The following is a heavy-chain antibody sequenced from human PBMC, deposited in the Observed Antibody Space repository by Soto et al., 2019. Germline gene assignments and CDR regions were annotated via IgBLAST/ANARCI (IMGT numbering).Heavy chain of an antibody. CDR3: ARASSGYYSYFGY. J-gene: IGHJ4*02. V-gene: IGHV1-46*01. CDR2: INPSGGST. D-gene: IGHD3-22*01. Sequence: ASVKVSCKASGYTFTSYYMHWVRQAPGQGLEWMGIINPSGGSTSYAQKFQGRVTMTRDTSTSTVYMDLSSLSSEDTAVYYCARASSGYYSYFGYWGQGTLVTVSS. CDR1: GYTFTSYY.